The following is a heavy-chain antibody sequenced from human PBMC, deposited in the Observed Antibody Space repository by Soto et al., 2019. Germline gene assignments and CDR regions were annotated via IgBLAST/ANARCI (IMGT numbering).Heavy chain of an antibody. CDR3: AREVLRYFDWLSPPPSFDY. D-gene: IGHD3-9*01. CDR2: ISAYNGNT. Sequence: GASVKVSCKASGYTFTSYGISWVRQATGQGLEWMGWISAYNGNTNYAQKLQGRVTMTTDTSTSTAYMELRSLRSDDTAVYYCAREVLRYFDWLSPPPSFDYWGQRTLVTVSS. J-gene: IGHJ4*02. CDR1: GYTFTSYG. V-gene: IGHV1-18*01.